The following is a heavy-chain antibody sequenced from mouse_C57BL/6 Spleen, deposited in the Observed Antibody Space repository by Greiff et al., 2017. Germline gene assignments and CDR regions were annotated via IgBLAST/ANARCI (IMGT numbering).Heavy chain of an antibody. CDR2: INPNNGGT. V-gene: IGHV1-18*01. D-gene: IGHD2-4*01. J-gene: IGHJ1*03. CDR1: GYTFTDYN. CDR3: ARSIIYYDYHWYFDV. Sequence: VQLQQSGPELVKPGASVKIPCKASGYTFTDYNMDWVKQSHGKSLEWIGDINPNNGGTIYNQKFKGKATLTVDKSSSTAYMELRSLTSEDTAVYYWARSIIYYDYHWYFDVWGTGTTVTVSS.